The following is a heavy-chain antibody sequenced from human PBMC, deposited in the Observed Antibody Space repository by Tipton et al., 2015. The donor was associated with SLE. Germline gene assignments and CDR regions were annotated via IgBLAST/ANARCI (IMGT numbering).Heavy chain of an antibody. D-gene: IGHD5-18*01. J-gene: IGHJ3*02. CDR2: INHSGGT. V-gene: IGHV4-34*01. CDR3: ARAPVDTVIGEAFDI. Sequence: TLSLTCVVYGGSFSGHYWWNWIRQSPEKGLEWIGEINHSGGTNYNPSLKSRVTISADKSKNQFSLRLTSVTAADTAVYYCARAPVDTVIGEAFDIWGQGIIVTVS. CDR1: GGSFSGHY.